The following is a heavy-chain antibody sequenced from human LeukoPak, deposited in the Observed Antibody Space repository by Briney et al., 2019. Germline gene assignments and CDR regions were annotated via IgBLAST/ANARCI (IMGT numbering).Heavy chain of an antibody. CDR2: ISGSGGST. Sequence: GGSLRLSCAASGFTFSDYYMSWIRQAPGQGLEWVSAISGSGGSTYYADSVKGRFTISRDNSKNTLYLQMNSLRAEDTAVYYCARDGDSSSYSDAFDVWGQGTMVTVSS. CDR1: GFTFSDYY. CDR3: ARDGDSSSYSDAFDV. J-gene: IGHJ3*01. V-gene: IGHV3-23*01. D-gene: IGHD6-13*01.